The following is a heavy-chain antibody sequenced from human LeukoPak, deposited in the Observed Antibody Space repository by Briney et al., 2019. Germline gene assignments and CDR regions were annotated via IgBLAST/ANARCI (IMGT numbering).Heavy chain of an antibody. CDR1: GASISSPNW. Sequence: SETLSLTCAVSGASISSPNWWSWVRQPPGKGLEWIGEIYHSGSTNYNPSLESRATISVDKSKNQFSLKLNSVTAADTAVYYCARDTSTVTNENYFDYWGQGTLVTVSS. D-gene: IGHD4-17*01. V-gene: IGHV4-4*02. J-gene: IGHJ4*02. CDR2: IYHSGST. CDR3: ARDTSTVTNENYFDY.